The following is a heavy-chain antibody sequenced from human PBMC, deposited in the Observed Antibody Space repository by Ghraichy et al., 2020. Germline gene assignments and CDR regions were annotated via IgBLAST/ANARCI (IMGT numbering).Heavy chain of an antibody. CDR3: ARELRASLNWFDP. Sequence: SETLSLTCTVSGGSISSYYWSWIRQPPGKGLEWIGYIYYSGSTNYNPSLKSRVTISVDTSKNQFSLKLSSVTAADTAVYYCARELRASLNWFDPWGQGTLVTVSS. CDR2: IYYSGST. V-gene: IGHV4-59*01. CDR1: GGSISSYY. J-gene: IGHJ5*02. D-gene: IGHD5-12*01.